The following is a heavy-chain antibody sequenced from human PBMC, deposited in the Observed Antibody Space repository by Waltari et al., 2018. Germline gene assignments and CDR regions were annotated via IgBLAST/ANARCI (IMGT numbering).Heavy chain of an antibody. J-gene: IGHJ5*02. V-gene: IGHV4-38-2*02. Sequence: QVQLQESGPGLVKPSETLSLTCTVSGYSISSGYYWGWIRQPPGKGREWIGSIYHSGSTYYNPSLKSRVTISVDTSKNQFSLKLSSVTAADTAVYYCAREGDRYYDFWSGYYTWFDPWGQGTLVTVSS. CDR1: GYSISSGYY. CDR2: IYHSGST. D-gene: IGHD3-3*01. CDR3: AREGDRYYDFWSGYYTWFDP.